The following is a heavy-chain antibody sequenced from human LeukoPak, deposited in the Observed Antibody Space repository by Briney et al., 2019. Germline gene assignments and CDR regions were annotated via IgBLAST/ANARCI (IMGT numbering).Heavy chain of an antibody. V-gene: IGHV3-23*01. Sequence: GGSLRLSCAASGFTFSSYAMSWVRQAPGKGLEWVSAISGSGASTCYADSVKGRVTISRDNSKNTLYLQMNSLRAEDTAVYYCAKEGSSWLYYFDYWGQGTLVTVSS. CDR2: ISGSGAST. D-gene: IGHD6-13*01. J-gene: IGHJ4*02. CDR1: GFTFSSYA. CDR3: AKEGSSWLYYFDY.